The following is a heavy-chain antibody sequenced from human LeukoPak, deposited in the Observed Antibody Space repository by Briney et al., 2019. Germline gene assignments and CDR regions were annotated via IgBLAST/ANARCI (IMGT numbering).Heavy chain of an antibody. V-gene: IGHV1-69*13. CDR3: ASLTSARGYAPNCYYYYGMDV. CDR2: IIPIFGTA. J-gene: IGHJ6*02. D-gene: IGHD5-12*01. Sequence: SVKVSCKASGGTFSSYAISWVRQAPGQGLEWMGGIIPIFGTANYAQKFQGRATITADESTSTAYMELSSLRSEDTAVYYCASLTSARGYAPNCYYYYGMDVWGQGTTVTVSS. CDR1: GGTFSSYA.